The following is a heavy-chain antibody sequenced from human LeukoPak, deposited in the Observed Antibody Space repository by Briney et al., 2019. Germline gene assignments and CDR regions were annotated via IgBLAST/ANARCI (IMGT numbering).Heavy chain of an antibody. J-gene: IGHJ4*02. CDR3: ARVLGIAASPIDY. CDR2: IYYSGST. D-gene: IGHD6-6*01. V-gene: IGHV4-31*03. Sequence: SESLSLTCTVSGGSISSGGYYWSWIRQHPGKGLEWIGYIYYSGSTYYNPSLKSRVTISVDTSKNQFSLKLSSVTAADTAVYYCARVLGIAASPIDYWGQGTLVTVSS. CDR1: GGSISSGGYY.